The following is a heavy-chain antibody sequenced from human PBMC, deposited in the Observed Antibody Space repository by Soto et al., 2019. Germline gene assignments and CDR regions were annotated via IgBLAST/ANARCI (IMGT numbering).Heavy chain of an antibody. V-gene: IGHV3-48*03. CDR2: ISTSGSTV. Sequence: GGSLRLSCAASRFTFSTYEMHWFRQAPGKGLEWVSYISTSGSTVYYADSVKGRFTVSRDNTRNSLYLQMDSLRDEDTALYYCVRYCGTTLCNGVATRTFDYWGQGTLVTVSS. J-gene: IGHJ4*02. D-gene: IGHD5-12*01. CDR1: RFTFSTYE. CDR3: VRYCGTTLCNGVATRTFDY.